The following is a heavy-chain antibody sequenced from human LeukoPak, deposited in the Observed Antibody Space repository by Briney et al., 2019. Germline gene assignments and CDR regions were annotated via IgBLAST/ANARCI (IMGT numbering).Heavy chain of an antibody. V-gene: IGHV4-59*01. D-gene: IGHD3-16*01. Sequence: GSLRLSCAASGFTSSDYYISWIRQPPGKRLEWIGDIYYSGYTNYNPSLKSRVTISVDTSKNQFSLKLRSVTAADTAVYYCARETSQKGAHCMDVWGKGTTVTISS. CDR2: IYYSGYT. J-gene: IGHJ6*03. CDR1: GFTSSDYY. CDR3: ARETSQKGAHCMDV.